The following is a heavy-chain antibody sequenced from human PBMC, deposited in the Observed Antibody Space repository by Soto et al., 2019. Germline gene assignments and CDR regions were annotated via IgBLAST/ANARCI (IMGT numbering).Heavy chain of an antibody. CDR2: IGTAGDT. J-gene: IGHJ4*02. D-gene: IGHD2-15*01. CDR1: GFTFSSYD. CDR3: ASGGADGSLSFDY. V-gene: IGHV3-13*01. Sequence: EVQLVESGGGWVQPGGSLRLSCAASGFTFSSYDMHWVRQATGKGLEWVSAIGTAGDTYYPGSVKGRFTISSENAKNSLYLQMNSLRAEDTAVYYCASGGADGSLSFDYWGQGTLVTVSS.